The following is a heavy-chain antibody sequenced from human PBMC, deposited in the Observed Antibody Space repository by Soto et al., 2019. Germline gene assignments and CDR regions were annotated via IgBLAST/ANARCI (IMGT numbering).Heavy chain of an antibody. V-gene: IGHV3-49*03. CDR3: TSSFPEEYDILTGYYNDDF. D-gene: IGHD3-9*01. Sequence: GGSLRLSCTASGFTFGDYAMSWFRQAPGKGLEWVGFIRSKAYGGTTEYAASVKGRFTISRDDSKSIAYLQMNSLKTEDTAVYYCTSSFPEEYDILTGYYNDDFWGQGTLVTVSS. CDR2: IRSKAYGGTT. J-gene: IGHJ4*02. CDR1: GFTFGDYA.